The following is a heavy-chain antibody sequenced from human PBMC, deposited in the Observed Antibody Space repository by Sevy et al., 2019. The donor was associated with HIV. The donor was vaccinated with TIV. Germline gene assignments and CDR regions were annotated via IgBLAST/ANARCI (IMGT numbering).Heavy chain of an antibody. V-gene: IGHV3-33*01. J-gene: IGHJ4*02. Sequence: GGSLRLSCAASGFSLSGYGMHWVRQAPGKGLEWVAVIWYDGSNKAYADSVKGRFTISRDNAKNSLYLQMNSLRVEDTAIYYCTRDLPPSATTVAHFDYWGQGTLVTVSS. CDR1: GFSLSGYG. D-gene: IGHD4-17*01. CDR2: IWYDGSNK. CDR3: TRDLPPSATTVAHFDY.